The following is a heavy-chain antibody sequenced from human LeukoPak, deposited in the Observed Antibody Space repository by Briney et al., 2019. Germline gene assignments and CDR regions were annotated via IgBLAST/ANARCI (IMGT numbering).Heavy chain of an antibody. CDR2: ITNSGRST. Sequence: PGGSLRLSCEASGFSFSNYFMSWIRQAPGKGLEWVSYITNSGRSTNYADAVKGRFTISRDNAKKSVYLEMTDLRAEDTAVYYCAREASGNYHVFDSWGRGTLVTVPS. D-gene: IGHD1-26*01. CDR1: GFSFSNYF. CDR3: AREASGNYHVFDS. J-gene: IGHJ4*02. V-gene: IGHV3-11*04.